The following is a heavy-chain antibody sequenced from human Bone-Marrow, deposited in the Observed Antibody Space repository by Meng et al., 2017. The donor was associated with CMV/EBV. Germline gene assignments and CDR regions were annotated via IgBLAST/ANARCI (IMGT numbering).Heavy chain of an antibody. V-gene: IGHV1-18*01. CDR1: GYTFINYH. Sequence: ASVKVSCKASGYTFINYHITWVRLAPRHGLEWMGWIRRNNHDTAYPQKFKGRVTVSIDTSTSTAYMELTSLTSDDAAVYFCARGGEENPLDFWGPGTLVPVSS. CDR2: IRRNNHDT. J-gene: IGHJ4*02. D-gene: IGHD3-10*01. CDR3: ARGGEENPLDF.